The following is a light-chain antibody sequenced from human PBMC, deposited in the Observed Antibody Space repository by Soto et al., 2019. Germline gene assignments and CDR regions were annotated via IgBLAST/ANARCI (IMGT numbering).Light chain of an antibody. CDR1: TGAVTTEHF. J-gene: IGLJ3*02. CDR2: DTY. CDR3: LLSYGGPRV. V-gene: IGLV7-46*01. Sequence: QAVVTQEPSLTVSPGGTVSLTCGSSTGAVTTEHFPYWFQQKPGQAPTTLIYDTYNRQYGTPARFSGSLLGGKAALTLSGAQAEDDADYYCLLSYGGPRVFGGGTKVTVL.